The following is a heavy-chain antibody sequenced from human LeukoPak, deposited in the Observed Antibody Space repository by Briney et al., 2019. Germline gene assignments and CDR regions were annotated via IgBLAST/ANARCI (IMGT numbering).Heavy chain of an antibody. J-gene: IGHJ4*02. V-gene: IGHV3-33*03. D-gene: IGHD3-22*01. Sequence: GRSLRLSCAASGFTFSSYGMHWVRQAPGKGLEWVAVIWYDGSNKYYADSVKGRFTISRDNAKNSLYLQMNSLRAEDTALYYCAKSLDPYYYDTRGYFLSAPIDYWGQGTLVTVSS. CDR1: GFTFSSYG. CDR3: AKSLDPYYYDTRGYFLSAPIDY. CDR2: IWYDGSNK.